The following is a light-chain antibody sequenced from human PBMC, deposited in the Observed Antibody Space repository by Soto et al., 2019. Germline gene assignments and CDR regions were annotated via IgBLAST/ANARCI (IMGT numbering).Light chain of an antibody. CDR3: HQYENCPKT. CDR1: QSISRN. Sequence: EIVMTQSPRTLSVSPGERATLSCRASQSISRNLAWFQQKPGQAPTLLIFGASTRAAGIAARFSGSGSGPEFTLTISGLQSEDYADYFCHQYENCPKTIGQGTKVDI. J-gene: IGKJ1*01. CDR2: GAS. V-gene: IGKV3-15*01.